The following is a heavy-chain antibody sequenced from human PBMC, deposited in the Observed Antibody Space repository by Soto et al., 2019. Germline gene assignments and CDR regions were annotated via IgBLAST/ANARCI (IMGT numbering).Heavy chain of an antibody. J-gene: IGHJ4*02. D-gene: IGHD3-22*01. CDR2: INPSGGST. CDR1: GYTFTSYY. Sequence: ASVKVSCKASGYTFTSYYMHWVRQAPGQGLEWMGIINPSGGSTSYAQKFQGRVTMTRDTSTSTVYMELSSPRSEDTAVYYCARSRVTYYYDSSGYFEYWGQGTLVTVSS. V-gene: IGHV1-46*01. CDR3: ARSRVTYYYDSSGYFEY.